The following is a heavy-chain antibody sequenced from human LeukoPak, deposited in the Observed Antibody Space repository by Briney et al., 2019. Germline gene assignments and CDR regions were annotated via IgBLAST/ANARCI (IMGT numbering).Heavy chain of an antibody. Sequence: GGSLRLSCAASEFTFSNFDMHWVRQAPGKGLGWVAVISYDGSNKYYADSVKGRFTISRDNSKSTLYLQMDSLRAEDTAVYYCAKEYCGGDCYSGNIDAFDIWGQGTMVTVSS. D-gene: IGHD2-21*02. CDR3: AKEYCGGDCYSGNIDAFDI. CDR2: ISYDGSNK. J-gene: IGHJ3*02. V-gene: IGHV3-30*18. CDR1: EFTFSNFD.